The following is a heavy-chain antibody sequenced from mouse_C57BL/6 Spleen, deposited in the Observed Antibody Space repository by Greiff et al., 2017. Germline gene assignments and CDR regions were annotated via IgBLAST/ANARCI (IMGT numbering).Heavy chain of an antibody. Sequence: EVKLMESGPELVKPGASVKISCKASGYSFTDYNMNWVKQSNGKSLEWLGILNPNYGTTSYNQKFKGKATLTVDQSSSTSYMQLNRLTSEDSAVYYCARVTTVVATDFDVWGTGTTVTVSS. CDR1: GYSFTDYN. V-gene: IGHV1-39*01. CDR2: LNPNYGTT. J-gene: IGHJ1*03. D-gene: IGHD1-1*01. CDR3: ARVTTVVATDFDV.